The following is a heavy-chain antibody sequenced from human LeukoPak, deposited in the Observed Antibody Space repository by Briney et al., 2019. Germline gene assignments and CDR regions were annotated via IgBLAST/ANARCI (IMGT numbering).Heavy chain of an antibody. V-gene: IGHV4-39*01. CDR2: IYYSGST. J-gene: IGHJ3*02. CDR1: GGSISSSSYY. Sequence: PSETLSLTCTVSGGSISSSSYYWGWIRQPPGKGLEWIGSIYYSGSTYYNPSLKSRVTISVDTSKNQFSLKLSPVAAADTAVYYCASRSGRDVFDIWGQGTMVTVSS. CDR3: ASRSGRDVFDI. D-gene: IGHD3-10*01.